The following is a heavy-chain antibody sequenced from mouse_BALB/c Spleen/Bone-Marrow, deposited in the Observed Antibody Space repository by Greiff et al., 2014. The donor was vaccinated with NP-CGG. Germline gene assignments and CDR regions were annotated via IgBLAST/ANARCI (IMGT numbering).Heavy chain of an antibody. CDR2: ISSGGGST. D-gene: IGHD1-1*01. Sequence: VMLVESGGGLVKPGGSLKLSCAASGFAFSSYDMXWVRQTPEKRLEWVAYISSGGGSTYYPDTVKGRFTISRDNAKNTLYLQMSSLKSEDTAMYYCAKEVLRDYFDYWGQGTTLTVSS. CDR1: GFAFSSYD. J-gene: IGHJ2*01. V-gene: IGHV5-12-1*01. CDR3: AKEVLRDYFDY.